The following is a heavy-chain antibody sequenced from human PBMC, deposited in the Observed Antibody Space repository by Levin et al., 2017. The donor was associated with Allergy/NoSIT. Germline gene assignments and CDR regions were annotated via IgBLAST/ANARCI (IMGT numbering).Heavy chain of an antibody. D-gene: IGHD7-27*01. CDR1: GFTFSNYG. J-gene: IGHJ6*02. CDR3: ATLGPGDTFYGMDV. Sequence: RSGGSLRLSCAVSGFTFSNYGMNWVRQAPGKGLEWVALISYDGTKRYSADSVKGRFSISRDNSKNTLFLQMNSLRAEDTAVYYCATLGPGDTFYGMDVWGQGTTVTVSS. CDR2: ISYDGTKR. V-gene: IGHV3-30*03.